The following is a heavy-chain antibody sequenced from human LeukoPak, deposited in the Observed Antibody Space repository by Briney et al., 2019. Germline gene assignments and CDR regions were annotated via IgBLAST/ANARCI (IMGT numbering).Heavy chain of an antibody. V-gene: IGHV4-59*11. J-gene: IGHJ5*02. CDR2: IYYSGST. CDR3: ARDHPGPIDP. D-gene: IGHD1-14*01. CDR1: GGSISSHY. Sequence: PSETLSLTCTVSGGSISSHYWSWIRQPPGKGLEWIGYIYYSGSTNYNPSLKSRVTISVDTSKNQFSLKLSSVIAADTAVYYCARDHPGPIDPWGQGTLVTVSS.